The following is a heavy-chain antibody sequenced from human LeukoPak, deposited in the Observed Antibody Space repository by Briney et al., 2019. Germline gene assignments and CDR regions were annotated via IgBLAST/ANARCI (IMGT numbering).Heavy chain of an antibody. CDR2: IKQDGSEK. Sequence: GGSLRLSCAASGFTFSSYWMSWVRQAPGKGLEWVANIKQDGSEKYYVDSVKGRFTISRDNAKNSLYLQMNSLRAEDTAVYYCARFCGGECSHLRYYFDYWRQATLVTVSS. J-gene: IGHJ4*02. CDR3: ARFCGGECSHLRYYFDY. D-gene: IGHD2-21*01. V-gene: IGHV3-7*01. CDR1: GFTFSSYW.